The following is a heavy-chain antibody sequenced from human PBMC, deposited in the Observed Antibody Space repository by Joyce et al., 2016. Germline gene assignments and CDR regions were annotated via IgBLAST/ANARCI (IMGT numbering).Heavy chain of an antibody. D-gene: IGHD3-22*01. V-gene: IGHV1-18*01. Sequence: QVQLVQSGSEVKKPGASVEVSCKASGYIFTTYGISWVRQAPGQGFWWMGWISAHHGNTKYAQKFQGRVTMTIDTSTSTAYMELESLRSDDTAVYYCARDIHYYNSSGYYWGAFDIWGQGTMVSVSS. CDR1: GYIFTTYG. CDR2: ISAHHGNT. CDR3: ARDIHYYNSSGYYWGAFDI. J-gene: IGHJ3*02.